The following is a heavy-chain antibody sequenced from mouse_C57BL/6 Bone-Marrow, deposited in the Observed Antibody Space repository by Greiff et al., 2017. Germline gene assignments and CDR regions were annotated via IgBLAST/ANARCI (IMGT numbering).Heavy chain of an antibody. CDR3: ARGLLRYRY. CDR2: IYPRSGNT. D-gene: IGHD1-1*01. Sequence: VKLMESGAELARPGASVKLSCKASGYTFTSYGISWVKQRTGQGLEWIGEIYPRSGNTYYNEKFKGKATLTADKSSSTAYMELRSLTSEDSAVYFSARGLLRYRYWGQGTTLTVSS. V-gene: IGHV1-81*01. CDR1: GYTFTSYG. J-gene: IGHJ2*01.